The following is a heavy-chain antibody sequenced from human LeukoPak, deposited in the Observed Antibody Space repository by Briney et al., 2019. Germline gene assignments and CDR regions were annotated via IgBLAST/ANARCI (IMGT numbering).Heavy chain of an antibody. CDR3: ARDRGYQPDY. V-gene: IGHV3-74*01. J-gene: IGHJ4*02. CDR2: IKSDGSST. Sequence: GGSLRLSCAASGFTFNIYWMHWVRQVPGKGLEWVSLIKSDGSSTTYADSVKGRFTISRDNAKNTLYLQMNNLRAEDTAVYYCARDRGYQPDYWGQGTLVTVSS. D-gene: IGHD5-18*01. CDR1: GFTFNIYW.